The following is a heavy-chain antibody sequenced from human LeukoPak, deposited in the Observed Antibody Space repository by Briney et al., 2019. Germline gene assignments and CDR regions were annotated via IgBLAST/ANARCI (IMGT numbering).Heavy chain of an antibody. CDR1: GGSISSGSYY. CDR3: ARGRELFDY. CDR2: IYYSGST. J-gene: IGHJ4*02. D-gene: IGHD3-10*01. Sequence: SETLSLTCSVSGGSISSGSYYWGWIRQPPGKGLEWIGTIYYSGSTNYNPSLKSRVTISVDTSKNQFSLKLSSVTAADTAVYYCARGRELFDYWGQGTLVTVSS. V-gene: IGHV4-39*07.